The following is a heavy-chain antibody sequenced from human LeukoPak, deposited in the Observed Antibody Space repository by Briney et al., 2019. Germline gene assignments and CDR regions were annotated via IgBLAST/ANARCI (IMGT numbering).Heavy chain of an antibody. CDR3: AREEQPRRGYY. CDR2: ISYDGSNK. V-gene: IGHV3-30*04. J-gene: IGHJ4*02. CDR1: GFTFSSYA. D-gene: IGHD3-22*01. Sequence: GGSLRLSCAASGFTFSSYAVHWVRQAPGKGLEWVAVISYDGSNKYYADSVKGRFTISRDNSKNTLYLQMNSLRAEDTAVCYCAREEQPRRGYYWGQGTLVTVSS.